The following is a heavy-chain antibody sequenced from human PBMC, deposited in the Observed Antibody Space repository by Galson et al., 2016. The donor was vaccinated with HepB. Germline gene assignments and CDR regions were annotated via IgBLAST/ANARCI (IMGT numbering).Heavy chain of an antibody. CDR1: GXXVSXXX. Sequence: SLRLXCAASGXXVSXXXMNXXXQAXGKGLEXVSSISTSSTYIFYADSVKGRFTISRDNAKNSLYLHMNSLRAEGTAVYYCAGDYAGAFDIWGQGTMVTVFS. CDR3: AGDYAGAFDI. V-gene: IGHV3-21*01. D-gene: IGHD3-16*01. J-gene: IGHJ3*02. CDR2: ISTSSTYI.